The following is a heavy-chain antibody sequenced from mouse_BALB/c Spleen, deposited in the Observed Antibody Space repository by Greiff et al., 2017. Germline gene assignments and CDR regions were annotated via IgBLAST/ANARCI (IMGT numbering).Heavy chain of an antibody. Sequence: EVKLQQSGPGLVKPSQSLSLTCTVTGYSITSDYAWNWIRQFPGNKLEWMGYISYSGSTSYNPSLKSRISITRDTSKNQFFLQLNSVTTEDTATYYCANLYYYGSSDWYFDVWGAGPRSPSPQ. J-gene: IGHJ1*01. V-gene: IGHV3-2*02. D-gene: IGHD1-1*01. CDR2: ISYSGST. CDR1: GYSITSDYA. CDR3: ANLYYYGSSDWYFDV.